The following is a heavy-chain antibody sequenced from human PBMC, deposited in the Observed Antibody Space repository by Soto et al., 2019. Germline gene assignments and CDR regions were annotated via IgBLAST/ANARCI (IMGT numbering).Heavy chain of an antibody. CDR1: GFTFSSYW. V-gene: IGHV3-7*05. J-gene: IGHJ4*02. Sequence: GGSLRLSCAASGFTFSSYWMSWVRQAPGKGLEWVANIKQDGSEKYYVDSVKGRFTISRDNAKNSLYLQMNSLRAEDTAVYYCATTMGYYDILTGPRPFDYWGQGTLVTVSS. CDR2: IKQDGSEK. D-gene: IGHD3-9*01. CDR3: ATTMGYYDILTGPRPFDY.